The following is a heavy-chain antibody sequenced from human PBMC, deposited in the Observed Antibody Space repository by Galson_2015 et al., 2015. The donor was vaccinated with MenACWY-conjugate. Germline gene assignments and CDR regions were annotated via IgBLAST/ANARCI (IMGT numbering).Heavy chain of an antibody. J-gene: IGHJ4*02. CDR1: GGSIRSSSSF. V-gene: IGHV4-39*01. Sequence: LSLTCTVSGGSIRSSSSFWGWVRQPPGKGLEWIGSIYYSGNTYYNPSLKSRVIVSVDTSRNQFSLNLHSVTAADTAVSFCATDCYDVVGGGFWGQGTLVIVSS. CDR3: ATDCYDVVGGGF. D-gene: IGHD2-21*01. CDR2: IYYSGNT.